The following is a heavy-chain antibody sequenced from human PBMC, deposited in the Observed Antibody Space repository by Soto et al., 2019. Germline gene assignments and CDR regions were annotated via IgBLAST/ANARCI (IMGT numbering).Heavy chain of an antibody. CDR2: INWKGGST. Sequence: PGKGLEWVSGINWKGGSTGYAESVKGRFTISRENAKNSLYLQMNSLRAEDTALYYCFFFQAEDGIRDVRSVSAFLLNRSSDL. CDR3: FFFQAEDGIRDVRSVSAFLLNRSSDL. V-gene: IGHV3-20*03. J-gene: IGHJ2*01. D-gene: IGHD3-10*02.